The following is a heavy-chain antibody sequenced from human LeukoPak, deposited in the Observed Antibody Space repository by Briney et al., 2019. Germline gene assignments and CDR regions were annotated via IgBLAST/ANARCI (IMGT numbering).Heavy chain of an antibody. V-gene: IGHV4-39*01. J-gene: IGHJ3*02. CDR1: GGSISSSSYY. Sequence: PSETLSLTCTVSGGSISSSSYYWGWIRQPPGKGLEWIGSIYYSGSTYYNPSLKSRVTISVDTSKNQFSLKLSSVTAADTAVYYCARHYDFWSGLIAFDIWGQGTMVTVSS. CDR2: IYYSGST. CDR3: ARHYDFWSGLIAFDI. D-gene: IGHD3-3*01.